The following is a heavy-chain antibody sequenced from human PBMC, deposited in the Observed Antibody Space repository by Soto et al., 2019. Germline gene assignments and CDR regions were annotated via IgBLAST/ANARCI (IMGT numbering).Heavy chain of an antibody. J-gene: IGHJ6*02. D-gene: IGHD2-15*01. CDR3: AHKGGRGAGMDV. Sequence: QITLKESGPTLVKPTQTLTLTCTFSGFSLSTSGVGVAWIRQPPGKALEWLALIYWDNDERYSPSPRSRLTITKDTSKNHVVLTLTNMDPVDTATYYCAHKGGRGAGMDVWGQGTTVTVS. CDR2: IYWDNDE. CDR1: GFSLSTSGVG. V-gene: IGHV2-5*02.